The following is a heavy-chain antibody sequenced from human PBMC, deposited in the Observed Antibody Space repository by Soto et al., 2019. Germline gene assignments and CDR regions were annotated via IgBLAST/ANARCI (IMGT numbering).Heavy chain of an antibody. CDR1: GGTFSSYA. V-gene: IGHV1-69*13. Sequence: SVKVSCKASGGTFSSYAISWVRQAPGQGLEWMGGIIPIFGTANYAQKFQGRVTITADESTSTAYMELSSLRSEDTAVYYCAGVVPAAMAGIRVCFDPWGQGTLVTVSS. CDR2: IIPIFGTA. J-gene: IGHJ5*02. CDR3: AGVVPAAMAGIRVCFDP. D-gene: IGHD2-2*01.